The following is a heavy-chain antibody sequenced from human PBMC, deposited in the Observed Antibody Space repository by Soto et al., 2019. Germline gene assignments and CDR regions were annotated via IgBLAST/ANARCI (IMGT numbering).Heavy chain of an antibody. V-gene: IGHV1-2*04. Sequence: ASVKVSCKASGYTFTGYYMYWVRQAPGQGLEWMGWINPNSGGTNYAQKFQGWVTMTRDTSISTAYMELSRLRSDDTAVYYCAVAPPEKNWFDPWGQGTLVTVSS. CDR2: INPNSGGT. J-gene: IGHJ5*02. D-gene: IGHD2-21*01. CDR1: GYTFTGYY. CDR3: AVAPPEKNWFDP.